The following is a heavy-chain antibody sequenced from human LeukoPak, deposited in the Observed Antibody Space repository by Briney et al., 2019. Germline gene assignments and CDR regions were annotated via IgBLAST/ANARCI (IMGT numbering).Heavy chain of an antibody. CDR3: ATSIEYYYDSSGLDAFDT. V-gene: IGHV3-21*01. CDR2: ISSSSSYI. CDR1: GFTFSSYS. Sequence: GGSLRLSCAASGFTFSSYSMNWVRQAPGKGLEWVSSISSSSSYIYYADSVKGRFTISRDNAKNSLYLQMNSLRAEDTAVYYCATSIEYYYDSSGLDAFDTWGQGTMVTVSS. D-gene: IGHD3-22*01. J-gene: IGHJ3*02.